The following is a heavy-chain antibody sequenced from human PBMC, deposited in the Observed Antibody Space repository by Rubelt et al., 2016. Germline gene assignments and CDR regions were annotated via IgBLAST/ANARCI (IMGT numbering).Heavy chain of an antibody. V-gene: IGHV1-3*01. CDR2: INAGNGNT. CDR3: ARVGTAMVTT. D-gene: IGHD5-18*01. J-gene: IGHJ5*02. Sequence: WVRQAPGQGLEWMGWINAGNGNTKYSQKFQGRVTITRDTSASTAYMELSSLRSEDTAVYYCARVGTAMVTTWGQGTLVTVSS.